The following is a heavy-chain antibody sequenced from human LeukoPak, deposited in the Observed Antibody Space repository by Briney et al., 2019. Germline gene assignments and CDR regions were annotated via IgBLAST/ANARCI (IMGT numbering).Heavy chain of an antibody. Sequence: ASVKVSCKASGGTFSSYAISWVRQAPGQGLEWMGRIIPIFGTANYAQKFQGRVTITTDESTSTAYMELSSLRSEDTAVYYCARGRVGRSGGSCYDYWGQGTLVTVSS. CDR3: ARGRVGRSGGSCYDY. D-gene: IGHD2-15*01. CDR2: IIPIFGTA. CDR1: GGTFSSYA. V-gene: IGHV1-69*05. J-gene: IGHJ4*02.